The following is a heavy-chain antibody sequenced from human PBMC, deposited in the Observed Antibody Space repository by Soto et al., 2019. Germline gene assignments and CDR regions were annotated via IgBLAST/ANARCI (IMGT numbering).Heavy chain of an antibody. CDR1: GGSISRGDCY. V-gene: IGHV4-30-4*01. J-gene: IGHJ4*02. CDR2: IYYSGST. CDR3: AVYGGNSVYLDY. D-gene: IGHD4-17*01. Sequence: SETLSLTCTVSGGSISRGDCYWSWFRQPPGKGLEWIGYIYYSGSTYYNPSLKSRVTISVDTSKTQFSLKLSSVTAADTALYYCAVYGGNSVYLDYWGQGTLVTVSS.